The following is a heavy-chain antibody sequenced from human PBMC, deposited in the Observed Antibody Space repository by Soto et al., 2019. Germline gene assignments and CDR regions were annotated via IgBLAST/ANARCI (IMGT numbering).Heavy chain of an antibody. D-gene: IGHD3-3*01. J-gene: IGHJ4*02. CDR1: GFTFSNAW. CDR3: ARARPTIFGAGGYPLDY. CDR2: IKSKTDGGTT. Sequence: EVQLVESGGGLVKPGGSLRLSCAASGFTFSNAWMSWVRQAPGKGLEWVGRIKSKTDGGTTDYAAPVKGRFTISRDNSKNTLYLQMNSLRAEDTAVYYCARARPTIFGAGGYPLDYWGQGTLVTVSS. V-gene: IGHV3-15*01.